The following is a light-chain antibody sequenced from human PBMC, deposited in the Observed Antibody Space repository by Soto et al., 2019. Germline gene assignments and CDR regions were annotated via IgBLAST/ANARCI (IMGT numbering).Light chain of an antibody. CDR3: QQYNNWRRVT. CDR2: GAP. Sequence: EIVMTQPPATLSVSPGERATLSFRASQSVSSNVAWYQQKPGQAPRLLIYGAPTRATGITARFRGSGSGTEFTLAISSLQSEDFAVYYCQQYNNWRRVTFGGGTKVDIK. J-gene: IGKJ4*01. CDR1: QSVSSN. V-gene: IGKV3-15*01.